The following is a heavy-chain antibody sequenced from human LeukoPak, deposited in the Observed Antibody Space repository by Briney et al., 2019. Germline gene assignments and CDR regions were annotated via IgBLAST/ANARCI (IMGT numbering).Heavy chain of an antibody. J-gene: IGHJ4*02. CDR3: ARHVGSGYYSLDY. CDR1: GYSFTNYW. Sequence: GESLKISCKGSGYSFTNYWIGWVRQMPGKGLEWVGIIWPGDSDTRYSPSFQGQVTILVDKSTSTAYLQWSSLKASDTAMYFCARHVGSGYYSLDYWGQGTLVTVSS. CDR2: IWPGDSDT. V-gene: IGHV5-51*01. D-gene: IGHD5-12*01.